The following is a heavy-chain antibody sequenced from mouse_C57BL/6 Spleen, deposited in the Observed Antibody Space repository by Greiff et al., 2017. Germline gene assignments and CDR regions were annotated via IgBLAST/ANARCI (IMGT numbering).Heavy chain of an antibody. CDR2: IDPSDSET. V-gene: IGHV1-52*01. D-gene: IGHD1-1*01. CDR1: GYTFTSYW. CDR3: AEYAGSSFWYFDV. J-gene: IGHJ1*03. Sequence: VQLQQPGAELVRPGSSVKLSCKASGYTFTSYWMHWVKQRPIQGLEWIGNIDPSDSETHYNQKFKDKATLTVDKSSSTAYMQLSSLASGDSAFYDCAEYAGSSFWYFDVWGTGTTVTVSS.